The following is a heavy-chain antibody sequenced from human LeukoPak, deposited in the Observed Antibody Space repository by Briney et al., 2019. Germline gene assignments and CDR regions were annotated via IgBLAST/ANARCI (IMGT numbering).Heavy chain of an antibody. J-gene: IGHJ4*02. V-gene: IGHV4-59*01. CDR3: ARHYSSDPFDY. CDR1: GASISSYY. D-gene: IGHD6-19*01. Sequence: SETLALTCTVSGASISSYYWSWIRQPPGKGLEWIGYIYYSGSTNCNPSLKSRVSLSVDTSKSQFSLKLSSVTAADTAVYYCARHYSSDPFDYWGQGTLVTVSS. CDR2: IYYSGST.